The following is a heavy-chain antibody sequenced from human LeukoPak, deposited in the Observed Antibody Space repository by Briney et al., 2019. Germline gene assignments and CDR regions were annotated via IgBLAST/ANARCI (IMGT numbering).Heavy chain of an antibody. V-gene: IGHV3-11*04. D-gene: IGHD3-10*01. CDR1: GFTFSDYY. J-gene: IGHJ4*02. Sequence: GGSLRLSCAASGFTFSDYYMSWIRQAPGKGLEWVSYISSTSSTIYYADSVKGRFTISRDNAKNSLYLQMNSLRAEDTAVYYCARDGLWFGELIYYFDYWGQGTLVTVSS. CDR3: ARDGLWFGELIYYFDY. CDR2: ISSTSSTI.